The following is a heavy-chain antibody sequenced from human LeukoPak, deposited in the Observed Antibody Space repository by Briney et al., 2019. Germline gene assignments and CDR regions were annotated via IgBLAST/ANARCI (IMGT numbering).Heavy chain of an antibody. V-gene: IGHV4-4*07. Sequence: PSETLSLTCTVSGGSISSYYWSWIRQPAGKGLEWIGRIYTSGSNNYNPSLKSRVTMSVDTSKNQFSLKLRSVTAADTAVYYCVSGSGWYSPFDYWGQGTLVTVSS. J-gene: IGHJ4*02. D-gene: IGHD6-19*01. CDR2: IYTSGSN. CDR3: VSGSGWYSPFDY. CDR1: GGSISSYY.